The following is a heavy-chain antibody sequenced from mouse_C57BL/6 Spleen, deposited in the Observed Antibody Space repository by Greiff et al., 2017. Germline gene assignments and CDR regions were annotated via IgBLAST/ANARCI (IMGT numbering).Heavy chain of an antibody. CDR2: IDPKSGGT. CDR1: GYTFTSSW. D-gene: IGHD1-1*01. CDR3: TRDYYGSSSAWFAY. V-gene: IGHV1-72*01. Sequence: VQLQQPGAELVKPGASVKLSCKASGYTFTSSWMHWVKQGPGRGLEWIGRIDPKSGGTKYNEKFKSKATLTVAKPSSTAYMQLSSLTSEDSAAYYCTRDYYGSSSAWFAYWGQGTLVTVSA. J-gene: IGHJ3*01.